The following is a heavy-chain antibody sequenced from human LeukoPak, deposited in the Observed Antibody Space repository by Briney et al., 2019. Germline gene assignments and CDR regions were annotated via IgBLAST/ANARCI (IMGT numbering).Heavy chain of an antibody. Sequence: GGSLRLSCAASGFTFSNFWMSWVRQAPGKGLEWVASIKQDGSEKYYVDSVKGRFTISRDNAKSSLYLQMNSLRVEDTAVYYCARDPSAGSESWGQGTLVTVSS. J-gene: IGHJ4*02. V-gene: IGHV3-7*01. D-gene: IGHD6-25*01. CDR2: IKQDGSEK. CDR1: GFTFSNFW. CDR3: ARDPSAGSES.